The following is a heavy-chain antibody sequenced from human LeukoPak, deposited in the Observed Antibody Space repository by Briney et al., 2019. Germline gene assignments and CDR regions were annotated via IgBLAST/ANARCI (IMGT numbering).Heavy chain of an antibody. J-gene: IGHJ4*02. CDR1: GYTFTGYY. D-gene: IGHD3-22*01. CDR2: INPNSGGT. V-gene: IGHV1-2*02. Sequence: GASVKVSCKASGYTFTGYYMHWVRQAPGQGLEWMGWINPNSGGTNYAQKFQGRVTMTRDTSISTAYMELSRLRSDDTAVYYCARGTDYYDSSGYYYFFDYWGQGTLVTVSS. CDR3: ARGTDYYDSSGYYYFFDY.